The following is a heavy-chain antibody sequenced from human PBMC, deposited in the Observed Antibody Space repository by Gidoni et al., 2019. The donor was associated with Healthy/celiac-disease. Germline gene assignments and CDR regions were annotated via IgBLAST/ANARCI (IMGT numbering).Heavy chain of an antibody. D-gene: IGHD3-22*01. CDR2: IYYSGST. Sequence: LSLTCTVSGGSISSGGYYWSWIRQHPGKGLEWIGYIYYSGSTYYNPSLKSRVTISVDTSKNQFSLKLSSVTAADTAVYYCYSSGPGDYFDYWGQGTLVTVSS. CDR3: YSSGPGDYFDY. CDR1: GGSISSGGYY. J-gene: IGHJ4*02. V-gene: IGHV4-31*03.